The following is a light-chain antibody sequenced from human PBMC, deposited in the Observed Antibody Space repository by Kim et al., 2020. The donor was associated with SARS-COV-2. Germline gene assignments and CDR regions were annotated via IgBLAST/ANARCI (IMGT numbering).Light chain of an antibody. Sequence: GQPASISCRSSQSLVYRDGRPYLNWFHQRPGQSPRRLIYEVSNRDFVVPDRFSGSGSGTDFTLEISRVEAEDVGVYYCMQGTHWYSFGQGTKLEI. CDR1: QSLVYRDGRPY. CDR3: MQGTHWYS. CDR2: EVS. J-gene: IGKJ2*03. V-gene: IGKV2-30*01.